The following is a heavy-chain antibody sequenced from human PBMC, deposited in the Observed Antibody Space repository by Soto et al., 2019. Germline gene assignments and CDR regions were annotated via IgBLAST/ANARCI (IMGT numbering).Heavy chain of an antibody. Sequence: ETVSIGRAVSGDCRKRYYCSCIVHPPGKGLEWIGYVYYSGSTSYNPSLKSRVSISVDTSKNQFSLKLSSVTAADTAVYYCARHPVVVPAAINYFDSWGQGTLVTVS. CDR1: GDCRKRYY. CDR3: ARHPVVVPAAINYFDS. CDR2: VYYSGST. J-gene: IGHJ4*02. D-gene: IGHD2-2*02. V-gene: IGHV4-59*01.